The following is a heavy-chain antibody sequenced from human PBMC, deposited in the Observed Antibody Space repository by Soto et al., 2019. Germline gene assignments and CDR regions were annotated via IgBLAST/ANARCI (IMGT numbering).Heavy chain of an antibody. V-gene: IGHV4-34*01. J-gene: IGHJ4*02. CDR1: GGSFSGYY. D-gene: IGHD2-2*01. CDR3: ARAPDIVVVPAAALVFDY. Sequence: QVQLQQWGAGLLKPSETLSLTCAVYGGSFSGYYWSWIRQPPGKGLEWIGEINHSGSTNYNPSLKSRVTISVDTSKNQFSLKLSSVTAADTAVHYCARAPDIVVVPAAALVFDYWGQGTLVTVSS. CDR2: INHSGST.